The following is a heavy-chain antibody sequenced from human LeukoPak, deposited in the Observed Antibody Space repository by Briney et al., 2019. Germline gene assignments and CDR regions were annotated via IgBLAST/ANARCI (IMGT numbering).Heavy chain of an antibody. J-gene: IGHJ4*02. CDR2: IYYSGST. Sequence: PSETLSLTCTVSGGSISSYYWSWIWQPPGKGLEWIGYIYYSGSTNYNPSLKSRVTISVDTSKNQFSLKLSSVTAADTAVYYCARVSGTGTTPFDYWGQGTLVTVSS. CDR3: ARVSGTGTTPFDY. CDR1: GGSISSYY. D-gene: IGHD1-7*01. V-gene: IGHV4-59*01.